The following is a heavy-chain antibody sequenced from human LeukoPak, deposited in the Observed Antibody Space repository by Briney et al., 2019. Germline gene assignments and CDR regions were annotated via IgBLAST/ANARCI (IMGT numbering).Heavy chain of an antibody. V-gene: IGHV3-30-3*01. CDR2: ISYDGSNK. Sequence: GGSLRLSCAASGFTFSNYAMHWVRQAPGKGLEWVAVISYDGSNKYYADSVKGRFTISRDNSKNTLYLQMNSLRAEDTAVYYCARDHYYYGSGSHMGYGMDVWGKGTTVTVSS. J-gene: IGHJ6*04. D-gene: IGHD3-10*01. CDR3: ARDHYYYGSGSHMGYGMDV. CDR1: GFTFSNYA.